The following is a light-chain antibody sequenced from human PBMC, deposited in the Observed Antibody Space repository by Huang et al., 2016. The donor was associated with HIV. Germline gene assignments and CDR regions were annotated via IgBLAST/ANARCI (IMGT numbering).Light chain of an antibody. Sequence: DIQMTQSPSSLSASVGDRVTITCQASQDITNYLNWYQQKPGKAPKLLIYVASNLETGVPSRFSGSGSWTDFTFTISSLQPEDIATYYCQQYDNLPLTFGGGTKVEIK. CDR3: QQYDNLPLT. CDR2: VAS. CDR1: QDITNY. J-gene: IGKJ4*01. V-gene: IGKV1-33*01.